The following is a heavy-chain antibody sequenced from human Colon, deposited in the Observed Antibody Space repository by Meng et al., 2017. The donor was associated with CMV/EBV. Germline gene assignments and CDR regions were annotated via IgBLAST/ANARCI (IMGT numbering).Heavy chain of an antibody. CDR2: IDPYHGNA. CDR3: ARYHYFDSSGHLKVNLDY. V-gene: IGHV1-18*01. CDR1: GYSFTTYG. D-gene: IGHD3-22*01. Sequence: ASVKVSCKASGYSFTTYGITWVRQAPGKGLEWMGWIDPYHGNASYSQKFQGRLALTTDTSTLTAYLELRSLGSDDSALYYCARYHYFDSSGHLKVNLDYWGQGTLVTVSS. J-gene: IGHJ4*02.